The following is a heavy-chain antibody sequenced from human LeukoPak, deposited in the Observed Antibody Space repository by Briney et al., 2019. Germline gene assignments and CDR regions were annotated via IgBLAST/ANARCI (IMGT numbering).Heavy chain of an antibody. J-gene: IGHJ6*02. D-gene: IGHD5-12*01. CDR2: IIPIFGTA. V-gene: IGHV1-69*13. Sequence: SVKVSCKASGGTFSSYAISWVRQAPGQGLEWMGGIIPIFGTANYAQKFQGRVTITADESTSTAYMELSSLRSEDTAVYYCARRYSGYDGGDYYYYGMDVWGQGTTVTVPS. CDR1: GGTFSSYA. CDR3: ARRYSGYDGGDYYYYGMDV.